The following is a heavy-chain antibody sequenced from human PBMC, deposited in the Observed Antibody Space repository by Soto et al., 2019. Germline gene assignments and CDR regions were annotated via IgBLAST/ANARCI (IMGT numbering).Heavy chain of an antibody. V-gene: IGHV4-59*01. CDR2: IYYSGST. D-gene: IGHD3-3*01. J-gene: IGHJ6*03. CDR3: ARTHYVFWSGYHDYYYMHV. CDR1: GGTISSYY. Sequence: PSETLSLACTVSGGTISSYYWSWIRQPPGKGLEWIGYIYYSGSTNYNPSLKSRVTISVDTSKNQFSLKLSSVTAADTAVYYCARTHYVFWSGYHDYYYMHVWGKGTTVSGSS.